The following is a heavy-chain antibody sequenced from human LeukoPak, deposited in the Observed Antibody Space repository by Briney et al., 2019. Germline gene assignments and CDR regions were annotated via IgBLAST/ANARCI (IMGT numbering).Heavy chain of an antibody. CDR1: GYTFTGYY. Sequence: ASVKVSCKASGYTFTGYYMHWVRQAPGQGLEWMGRINPNSGGTNYAQKFQGRVSMTRDTSISRACMELSRLRSDDTAVYYCARVPWYSSSWYRGFDYWGQGTLVTVSS. CDR2: INPNSGGT. J-gene: IGHJ4*02. V-gene: IGHV1-2*06. CDR3: ARVPWYSSSWYRGFDY. D-gene: IGHD6-13*01.